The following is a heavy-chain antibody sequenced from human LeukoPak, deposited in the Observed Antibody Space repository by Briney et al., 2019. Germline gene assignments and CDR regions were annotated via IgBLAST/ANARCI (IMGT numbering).Heavy chain of an antibody. D-gene: IGHD1-1*01. CDR2: ISSSGDNT. CDR1: GFVFSTYA. Sequence: GGSLTLPCAASGFVFSTYAMGWVRQAPGKGLEWVSAISSSGDNTYYADSVKGQFTISRDNSKNTLDLQMNSLRAEDTAMYHCAKVKALDAVVSYFAYWGQGTLVTVSS. J-gene: IGHJ4*02. CDR3: AKVKALDAVVSYFAY. V-gene: IGHV3-23*01.